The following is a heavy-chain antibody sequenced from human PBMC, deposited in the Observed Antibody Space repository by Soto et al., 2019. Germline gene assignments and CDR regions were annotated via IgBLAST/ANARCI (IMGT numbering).Heavy chain of an antibody. J-gene: IGHJ4*02. CDR1: GFSLSTNEVG. CDR3: AHNGGYREFDS. Sequence: QITLKESGPPLVKPTQTLTLTCTFSGFSLSTNEVGVGWIRQPPGKALEWLALIYWDDDKRYSPSLKSRLTITKDTSKNQVVLTMTNMDPVDTATYYCAHNGGYREFDSWGQGTLVTVSS. V-gene: IGHV2-5*02. CDR2: IYWDDDK. D-gene: IGHD5-12*01.